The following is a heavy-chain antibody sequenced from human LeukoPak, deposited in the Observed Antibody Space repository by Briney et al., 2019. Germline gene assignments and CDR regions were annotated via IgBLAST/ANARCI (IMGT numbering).Heavy chain of an antibody. V-gene: IGHV3-74*01. CDR2: INSDGSST. Sequence: GGSLRLSCAASGFTFSSYWMHWVRQAPGKGLVWVSRINSDGSSTSYADSVKGRFTISRDNAKNTLYLQMNSLRAEDTAVYYCARDHRMITFVGVIKVFDYWGQGTLVTVSS. CDR3: ARDHRMITFVGVIKVFDY. J-gene: IGHJ4*02. CDR1: GFTFSSYW. D-gene: IGHD3-16*02.